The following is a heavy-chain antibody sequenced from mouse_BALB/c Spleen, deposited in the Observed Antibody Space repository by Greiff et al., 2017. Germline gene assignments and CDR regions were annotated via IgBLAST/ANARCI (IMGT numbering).Heavy chain of an antibody. CDR3: ARVNYDGYLFAY. Sequence: EVKVVESGGGLVKPGGSLKLSCAASGFTFSSYAMSWVRQTPEKRLEWVASISSGGSTYYPDSVKGRFTSSRDNARNILYLQMSSLRSEDTAMYYCARVNYDGYLFAYWGQGTLVTVSA. D-gene: IGHD2-3*01. CDR1: GFTFSSYA. J-gene: IGHJ3*01. V-gene: IGHV5-6-5*01. CDR2: ISSGGST.